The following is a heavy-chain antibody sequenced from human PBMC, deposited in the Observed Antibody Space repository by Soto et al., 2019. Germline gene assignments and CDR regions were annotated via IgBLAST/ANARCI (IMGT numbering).Heavy chain of an antibody. CDR3: ARVGYTAAADWFDP. CDR2: IYTSGST. D-gene: IGHD6-13*01. J-gene: IGHJ5*02. CDR1: GGSISSYY. V-gene: IGHV4-4*07. Sequence: SGTLSLTCTVSGGSISSYYWSWIRQPAGKGLEWIGRIYTSGSTNYNPSLKSRVTMSVDTSKNQFSLKLSSVTAADTAVYYCARVGYTAAADWFDPWGKGPLVTVSS.